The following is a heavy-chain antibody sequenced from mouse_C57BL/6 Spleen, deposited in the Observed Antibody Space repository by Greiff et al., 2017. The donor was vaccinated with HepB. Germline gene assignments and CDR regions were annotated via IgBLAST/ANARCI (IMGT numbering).Heavy chain of an antibody. D-gene: IGHD1-1*02. CDR3: ARGYYGLDY. CDR2: IYPGSGST. J-gene: IGHJ2*01. CDR1: GYTFTSYW. V-gene: IGHV1-55*01. Sequence: QVQLQQPGAELVKPGASVKMSCKASGYTFTSYWITWVKQRPGQGLEWIGDIYPGSGSTNYNEKFKSKATLTVYTSSSTAYMQLSSLTSEDSAVYYCARGYYGLDYWGQGTTLTVSS.